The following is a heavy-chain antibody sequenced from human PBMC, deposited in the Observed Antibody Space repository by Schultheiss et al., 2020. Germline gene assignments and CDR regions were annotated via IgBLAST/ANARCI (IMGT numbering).Heavy chain of an antibody. CDR1: GGSISSSSYY. D-gene: IGHD4-17*01. V-gene: IGHV4-39*01. Sequence: SETLSLTCTVSGGSISSSSYYWGWIRQPPGKGLEWIGNIYYSGTTYYNPSLKSRVTISVDTSKNQFSLQLNSVTPEDTAVYYCARGRNGDYGYYYYGMDVWGQGTTVTVSS. CDR2: IYYSGTT. CDR3: ARGRNGDYGYYYYGMDV. J-gene: IGHJ6*02.